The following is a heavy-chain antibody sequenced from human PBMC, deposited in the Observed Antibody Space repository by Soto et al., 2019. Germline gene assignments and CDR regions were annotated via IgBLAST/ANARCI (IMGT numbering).Heavy chain of an antibody. Sequence: QVQLVESGGGVVQPGRSLRLSCAASGFIFSNYAMHWVRQAPGKGLEWVAVIWSDESNKYYADSVKGRFTISRDNSKXXXXXXXXXXXXXXXXXXXXXXXXXXXXXXXFDSWGQGTLVTVSS. CDR3: XXXXXXXXXXXFDS. J-gene: IGHJ4*02. V-gene: IGHV3-33*03. CDR1: GFIFSNYA. CDR2: IWSDESNK.